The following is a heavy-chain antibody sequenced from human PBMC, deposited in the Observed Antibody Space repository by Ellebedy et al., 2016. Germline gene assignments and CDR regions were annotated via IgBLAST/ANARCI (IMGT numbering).Heavy chain of an antibody. Sequence: ASVKVSXXASGYTFTSYYMHWVRQAPGQGLEWMGIINPSGGSTSYAQKLQGRVTMTTDTSTSTAYMELRSLRSDDTAVYYCAREASYYDSSGYYHPYYFDYWGQGTLVTVSS. CDR1: GYTFTSYY. V-gene: IGHV1-46*01. CDR2: INPSGGST. CDR3: AREASYYDSSGYYHPYYFDY. J-gene: IGHJ4*02. D-gene: IGHD3-22*01.